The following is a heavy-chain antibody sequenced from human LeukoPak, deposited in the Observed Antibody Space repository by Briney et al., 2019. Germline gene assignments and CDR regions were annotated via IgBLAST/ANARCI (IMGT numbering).Heavy chain of an antibody. CDR2: INAGNGHT. Sequence: GASVKVSCKASGGTFSSYAISWVRQAPGQGLEWMGWINAGNGHTKYSQNFQGRVTITRDSSANIVYMELSSLTSEDTAVYYCARGIWSATRVDYYLDNWGQGTLVTVSS. J-gene: IGHJ4*02. CDR1: GGTFSSYA. CDR3: ARGIWSATRVDYYLDN. V-gene: IGHV1-3*01. D-gene: IGHD5-24*01.